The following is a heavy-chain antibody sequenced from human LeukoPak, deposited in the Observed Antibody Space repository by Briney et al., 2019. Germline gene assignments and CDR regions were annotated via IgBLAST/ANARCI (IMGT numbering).Heavy chain of an antibody. CDR2: IWYDGSNK. CDR3: ARDDPDEYYFDY. Sequence: SLRLSCAASGFTFSSYGMHWVRQAPGKGLEWVAVIWYDGSNKYYADSVKGRFTISRDNSKNTLYLQMNSLRAEDTAVYYCARDDPDEYYFDYWGQGTLVTVSS. J-gene: IGHJ4*02. CDR1: GFTFSSYG. V-gene: IGHV3-33*01.